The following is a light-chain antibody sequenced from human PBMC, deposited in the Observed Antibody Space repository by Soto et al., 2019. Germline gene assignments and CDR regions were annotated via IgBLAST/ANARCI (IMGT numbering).Light chain of an antibody. V-gene: IGKV3-20*01. J-gene: IGKJ5*01. CDR3: QQYGSSPPSIT. CDR2: GAS. CDR1: QSVSSNY. Sequence: EIVMTQSPATLSVSPGGRATLSCRASQSVSSNYLAWYQQKPGQAPRLLIYGASSRATGIPDRFSGSGSGTDFTLTISRLEPEDFAVYYCQQYGSSPPSITFGQGTRLEI.